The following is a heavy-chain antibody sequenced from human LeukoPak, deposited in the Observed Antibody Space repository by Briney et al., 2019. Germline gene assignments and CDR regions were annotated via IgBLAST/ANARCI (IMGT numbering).Heavy chain of an antibody. CDR3: ARSQWLREACWRY. CDR2: INSDGSST. CDR1: GFTFSSYW. V-gene: IGHV3-74*01. Sequence: PGGSLRLSCAASGFTFSSYWMHWVRQAPGKGLVWVSRINSDGSSTSYADSVKGRFTISRDNAKNTLYLRMNSLRAEDTAVYYCARSQWLREACWRYWGQGTLVTVSS. D-gene: IGHD3-22*01. J-gene: IGHJ4*02.